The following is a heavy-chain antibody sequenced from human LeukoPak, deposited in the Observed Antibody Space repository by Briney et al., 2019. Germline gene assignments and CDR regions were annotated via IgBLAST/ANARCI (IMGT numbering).Heavy chain of an antibody. V-gene: IGHV4-59*01. CDR2: IYYSGST. CDR3: ARLQRITMAGPDYWYFDL. D-gene: IGHD3-10*01. CDR1: GDSISSYY. Sequence: PSETRSLTCTVSGDSISSYYWSWIRQPPEKGLEWIGYIYYSGSTNYNPSLKSRVTISVDTSKTQFSLKMNSVTAADTAVYYCARLQRITMAGPDYWYFDLWGRGTLVTVSS. J-gene: IGHJ2*01.